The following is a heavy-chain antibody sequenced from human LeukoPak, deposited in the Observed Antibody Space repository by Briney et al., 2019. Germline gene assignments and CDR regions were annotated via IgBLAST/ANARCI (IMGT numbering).Heavy chain of an antibody. V-gene: IGHV3-74*03. D-gene: IGHD3-10*02. CDR3: ARDRYYVPDY. J-gene: IGHJ4*02. Sequence: GGSLRLSCAASGFTFSRYAMSWVRQAPGKGLEWVSRIHSDGISTTYADSVKGRFTISRDNAKNTLYLQMNSLRAEDTAVYYCARDRYYVPDYWGQGTLVTVSS. CDR1: GFTFSRYA. CDR2: IHSDGIST.